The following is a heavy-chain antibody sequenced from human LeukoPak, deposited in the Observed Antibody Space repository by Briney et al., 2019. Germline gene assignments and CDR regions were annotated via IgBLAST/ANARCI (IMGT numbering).Heavy chain of an antibody. CDR3: ASKGTSSMYYYDSSGFDY. CDR2: IKQDGSEK. Sequence: PGGSLRLSCAASGFTFSSYAMSWVRQAPGKGLEWVANIKQDGSEKYYVDSVKGRFTISRDNAKNSLYLQMNSLRAEDTAVYYCASKGTSSMYYYDSSGFDYWGQGTLVIVSS. CDR1: GFTFSSYA. J-gene: IGHJ4*02. V-gene: IGHV3-7*01. D-gene: IGHD3-22*01.